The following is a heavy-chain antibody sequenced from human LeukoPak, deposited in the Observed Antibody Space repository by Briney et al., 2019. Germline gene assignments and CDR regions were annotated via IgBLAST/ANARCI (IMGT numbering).Heavy chain of an antibody. V-gene: IGHV3-74*01. CDR1: GFTFSNYW. CDR3: ARISTGFGEILDAFDV. Sequence: PGGSLRLSCAASGFTFSNYWMHWVRQAPGKGLVWVSRINSDGSSRNYADSVKGRFAISRDNAKNSVHLQMNSLRAEDTAVYYCARISTGFGEILDAFDVWGQGTMVTVSS. D-gene: IGHD3-10*01. CDR2: INSDGSSR. J-gene: IGHJ3*01.